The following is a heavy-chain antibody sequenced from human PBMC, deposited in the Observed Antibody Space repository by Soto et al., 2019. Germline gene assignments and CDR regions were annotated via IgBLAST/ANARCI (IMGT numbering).Heavy chain of an antibody. CDR2: IYYSGST. CDR1: GGSISSYY. CDR3: AIDTSIAARRSFGDYYGMDV. V-gene: IGHV4-59*01. J-gene: IGHJ6*02. Sequence: PSETLSLTCTVSGGSISSYYWSWIRQPPGKGLEWIGYIYYSGSTNYNPSLKSRVTISVDTSKNQFSLKLSSVTAADTAVYYCAIDTSIAARRSFGDYYGMDVWGQGTTVTVSS. D-gene: IGHD6-6*01.